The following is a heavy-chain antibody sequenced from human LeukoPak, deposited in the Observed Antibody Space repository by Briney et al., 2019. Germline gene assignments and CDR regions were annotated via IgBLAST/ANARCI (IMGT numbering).Heavy chain of an antibody. CDR3: ARDLEYSSSSPSYMDV. CDR1: GYIFTDYY. D-gene: IGHD6-6*01. Sequence: ASVKVSCKASGYIFTDYYMHWVRQAPGQELGWMGRINPNSGGTNYAQKLQGRVTMTTDTSTSTAYMELRSLRSDDTAVYYCARDLEYSSSSPSYMDVWGKGTTVTVSS. CDR2: INPNSGGT. J-gene: IGHJ6*03. V-gene: IGHV1/OR15-1*04.